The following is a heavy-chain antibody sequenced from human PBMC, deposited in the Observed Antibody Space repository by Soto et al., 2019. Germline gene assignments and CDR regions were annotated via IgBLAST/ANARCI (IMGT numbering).Heavy chain of an antibody. CDR2: INAGNGNT. CDR3: ARVLDTAMVPWDY. CDR1: GYTFTSYA. D-gene: IGHD5-18*01. J-gene: IGHJ4*02. V-gene: IGHV1-3*01. Sequence: QVQLVQSGAEVKKPGASVKVSCKASGYTFTSYAMHWVRQAPGQRLEWMGWINAGNGNTKYSQKFQGRVTITRDTSASTAYMELSSLRSEDTAVYYCARVLDTAMVPWDYWGQGTLVTVSS.